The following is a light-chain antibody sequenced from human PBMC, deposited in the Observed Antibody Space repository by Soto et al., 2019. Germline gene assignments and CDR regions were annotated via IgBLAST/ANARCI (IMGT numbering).Light chain of an antibody. CDR3: QQYGSSPPGT. J-gene: IGKJ5*01. Sequence: IVMTHSPATLSVSTGERATLSCRASQSVSSSLAWYRQKAGQAPRLLIYDASSRATGIPDRFSGSGFGTDFTLTISRLEPEDFAVYYCQQYGSSPPGTFGQGTRLEIK. V-gene: IGKV3-20*01. CDR1: QSVSSS. CDR2: DAS.